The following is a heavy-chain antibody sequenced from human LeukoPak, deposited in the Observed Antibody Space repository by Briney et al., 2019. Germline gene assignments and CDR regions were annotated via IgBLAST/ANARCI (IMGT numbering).Heavy chain of an antibody. J-gene: IGHJ2*01. Sequence: GASVKVSCKASGYTFTSYYMHWVRQAPGQGLEWMGIINPSGGSTSYAQKFQGRVTMTRDTSTSTVYMELSSLRSEDTAVYYCARQPLKYYYDSSGYDNWYFDLWGRGTLVTVSS. CDR3: ARQPLKYYYDSSGYDNWYFDL. V-gene: IGHV1-46*01. CDR1: GYTFTSYY. CDR2: INPSGGST. D-gene: IGHD3-22*01.